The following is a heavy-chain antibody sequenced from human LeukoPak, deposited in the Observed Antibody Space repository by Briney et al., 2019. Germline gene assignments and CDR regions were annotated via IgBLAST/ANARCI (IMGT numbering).Heavy chain of an antibody. CDR1: GFTFSTYE. V-gene: IGHV3-48*03. CDR3: ARETAHCGGDCFDY. Sequence: GGSLRLSCAASGFTFSTYEFNWVRQAPGKGLEWVAYIGVGGNSIYYADSVRGRFTTSRDNAQNSLYLEMNSPRVEDTALYYCARETAHCGGDCFDYWGQGTLVTVSS. CDR2: IGVGGNSI. D-gene: IGHD2-21*01. J-gene: IGHJ4*02.